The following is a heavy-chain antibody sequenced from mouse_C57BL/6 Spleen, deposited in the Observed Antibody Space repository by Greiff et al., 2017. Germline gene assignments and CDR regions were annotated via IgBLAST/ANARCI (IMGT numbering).Heavy chain of an antibody. D-gene: IGHD4-1*01. V-gene: IGHV3-5*01. CDR2: IYYSGTI. J-gene: IGHJ4*01. CDR3: ARGNWDDYAMGD. CDR1: GISITTGNYR. Sequence: EVQLQESGPGLVKPSQTVFLTCTVTGISITTGNYRWSWIRQFPGNKLKWIGYIYYSGTITYNPSLTSRTTITRDTPKNQFFLEMNPLTAEDTATYYCARGNWDDYAMGDWGQGASVTVSS.